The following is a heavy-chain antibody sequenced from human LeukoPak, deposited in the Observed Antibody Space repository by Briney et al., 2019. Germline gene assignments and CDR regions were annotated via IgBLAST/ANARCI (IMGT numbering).Heavy chain of an antibody. D-gene: IGHD6-6*01. CDR1: GFTFSSYS. J-gene: IGHJ4*02. V-gene: IGHV3-48*01. CDR2: ISSSSSTI. Sequence: GGSLRLSCAASGFTFSSYSMNWVRQAPGKGLEWVSYISSSSSTIYYADSVKGRFTISRDNAKNSLYLQMNSLRAEDTAVYYCARAEGIAARLFSTDYWGQGTLVTVSS. CDR3: ARAEGIAARLFSTDY.